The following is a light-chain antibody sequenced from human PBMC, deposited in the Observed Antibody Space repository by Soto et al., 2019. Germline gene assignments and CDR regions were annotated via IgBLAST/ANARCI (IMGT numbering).Light chain of an antibody. CDR3: QQYSSYST. V-gene: IGKV3-20*01. CDR1: QSVSNNY. CDR2: DAS. J-gene: IGKJ1*01. Sequence: EIVLAQSPGTLSLSPGERATLSCRASQSVSNNYLAWYQQKPGQAPRLLIYDASTLESGVPSRFSGGGFGTDFTLTISSLQPDDFATYYCQQYSSYSTFGQGTKVDIK.